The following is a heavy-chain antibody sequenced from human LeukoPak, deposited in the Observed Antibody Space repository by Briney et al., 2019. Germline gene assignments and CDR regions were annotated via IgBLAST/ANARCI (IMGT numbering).Heavy chain of an antibody. CDR2: ISSSSSYI. CDR3: ARARITMVRGAIPTYYYYYMDV. D-gene: IGHD3-10*01. V-gene: IGHV3-21*04. Sequence: PGGSLRLSCAASGFTFSTYSMNWVRQAPGKGLEWVSSISSSSSYIYYADSVKGRFTISRDNAKNSLYLQMNSLRAEDTAVYYCARARITMVRGAIPTYYYYYMDVWGKGTTVTISS. CDR1: GFTFSTYS. J-gene: IGHJ6*03.